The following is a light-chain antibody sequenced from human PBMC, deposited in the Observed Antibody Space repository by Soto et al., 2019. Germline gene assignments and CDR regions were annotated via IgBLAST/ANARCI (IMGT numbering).Light chain of an antibody. J-gene: IGKJ4*01. V-gene: IGKV1-39*01. CDR1: QTIINY. CDR2: AAY. Sequence: QMPRSPSSLSAYVNDRVPIPCRPSQTIINYFNWYQQKPGRAPKLLIYAAYSLQSGVPSRFSGSGSGTDFTLAISALQPDDFATYFCQQSYSIPLTFGGGTKVDIK. CDR3: QQSYSIPLT.